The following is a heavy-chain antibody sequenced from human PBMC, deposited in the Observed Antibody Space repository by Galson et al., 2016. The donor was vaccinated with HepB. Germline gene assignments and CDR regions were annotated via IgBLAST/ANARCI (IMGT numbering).Heavy chain of an antibody. CDR2: ISYDGSNK. CDR3: ARDHEALKDFWSGLYGMDV. Sequence: SLRLSCAASGFTFNNYAMHWVRQAPGKGLEWVAVISYDGSNKYYADPVKGRFTISRDNSKHTLYLKINSLTGEDTAVYYYARDHEALKDFWSGLYGMDVWGQGTTVTVSS. CDR1: GFTFNNYA. V-gene: IGHV3-30-3*01. J-gene: IGHJ6*02. D-gene: IGHD3-3*01.